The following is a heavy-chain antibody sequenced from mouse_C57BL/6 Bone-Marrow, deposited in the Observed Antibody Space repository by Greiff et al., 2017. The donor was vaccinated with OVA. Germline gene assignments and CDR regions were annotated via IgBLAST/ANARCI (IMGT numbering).Heavy chain of an antibody. V-gene: IGHV1-42*01. J-gene: IGHJ3*01. D-gene: IGHD2-3*01. CDR1: GYSFTGYY. CDR3: ARLGWLLLWFAY. Sequence: EVQLQQSGPELVNPGASVKISCKASGYSFTGYYMNWVKQSPEKSLEWIGEINPSTGGTTYNQKFKAKATLTVDKSSSTAYMQLKSLTSEDSAVYYCARLGWLLLWFAYWGQGTLVTVSA. CDR2: INPSTGGT.